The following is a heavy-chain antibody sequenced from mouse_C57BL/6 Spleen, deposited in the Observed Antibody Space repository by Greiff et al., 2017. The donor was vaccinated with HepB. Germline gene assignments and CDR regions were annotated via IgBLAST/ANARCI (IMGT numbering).Heavy chain of an antibody. V-gene: IGHV3-6*01. D-gene: IGHD1-1*01. CDR1: GYSITSGYY. J-gene: IGHJ2*01. Sequence: EVQLVESGPGLVKPSQSLSLTCSVTGYSITSGYYWNWIRQFPGNKLEWMGYISYDGSNNYNPSLKNRISITRDTSKNQFFLKLNSVTTEDTATYYCARDTVVATYFDYWGQGTTLTVSS. CDR3: ARDTVVATYFDY. CDR2: ISYDGSN.